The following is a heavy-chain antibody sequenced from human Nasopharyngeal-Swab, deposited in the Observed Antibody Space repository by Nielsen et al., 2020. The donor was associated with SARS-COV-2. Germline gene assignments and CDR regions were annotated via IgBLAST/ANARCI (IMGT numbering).Heavy chain of an antibody. J-gene: IGHJ4*02. Sequence: ASVKVSCKASGYTFTRYYMHWVRQAPGQGLEGMGLINPSAGSTTYAQQFQGKVTMTRDTSTSAVYMELSSLRSEDTAVYYCARELSPYYDFWSGWLDYWGQGILVTVSS. CDR3: ARELSPYYDFWSGWLDY. D-gene: IGHD3-3*01. CDR2: INPSAGST. CDR1: GYTFTRYY. V-gene: IGHV1-46*01.